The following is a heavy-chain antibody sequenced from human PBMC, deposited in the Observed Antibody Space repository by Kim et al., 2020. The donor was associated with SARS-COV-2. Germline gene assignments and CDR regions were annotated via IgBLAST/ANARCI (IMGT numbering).Heavy chain of an antibody. CDR1: GGSFSGYY. CDR2: INHSGST. V-gene: IGHV4-34*01. Sequence: SETLSLTCAVYGGSFSGYYWSWIRQPPGKGLEWIGEINHSGSTNYNPSLKSRVTISVDTSKNQFSLKLSSVTAADTAVYYCARGPLQKGYCSGGSCYSSLYFDYWGQGTLVTVSS. J-gene: IGHJ4*02. CDR3: ARGPLQKGYCSGGSCYSSLYFDY. D-gene: IGHD2-15*01.